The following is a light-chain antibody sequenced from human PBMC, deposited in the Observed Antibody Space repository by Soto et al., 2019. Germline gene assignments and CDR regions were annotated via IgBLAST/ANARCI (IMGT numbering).Light chain of an antibody. CDR1: QSISSN. Sequence: EIVMTQSPATLSVSPGERATLSCRASQSISSNLAWYQQKPGQAPRLLIYDTSTRATGIPARFSGSGSGTEFTLTISSLQSEDFAVYYCQQRSTWRTFGQGTKVDIK. V-gene: IGKV3-15*01. CDR2: DTS. CDR3: QQRSTWRT. J-gene: IGKJ1*01.